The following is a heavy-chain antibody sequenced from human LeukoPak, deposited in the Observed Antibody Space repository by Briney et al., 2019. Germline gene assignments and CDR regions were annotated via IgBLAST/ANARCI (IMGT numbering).Heavy chain of an antibody. Sequence: PRGSLRLSCAASGFTSTSYSMNWVCQAPGKGLEWVSTISGGGGSTYYADSARGRFTISRDNSKNTLYLQVNSLRAEDTAVYYCAKGGKWDVTPFDYWGQGTLVTVSS. V-gene: IGHV3-23*01. J-gene: IGHJ4*02. D-gene: IGHD1-26*01. CDR1: GFTSTSYS. CDR3: AKGGKWDVTPFDY. CDR2: ISGGGGST.